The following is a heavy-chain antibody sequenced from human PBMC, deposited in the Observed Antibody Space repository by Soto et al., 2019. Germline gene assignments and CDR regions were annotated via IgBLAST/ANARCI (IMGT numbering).Heavy chain of an antibody. CDR2: ISGSGDNT. J-gene: IGHJ4*02. V-gene: IGHV3-23*01. Sequence: PGGSLRLSCAASGFTFRIYAMSWVRQAPGKGLEWVSGISGSGDNTYYADSVKGRFTVSRDNSKNTLYLQVNSLRAGDTAVYYCAKEIRYCTNGISYTHFDYWGQGT. D-gene: IGHD2-8*01. CDR1: GFTFRIYA. CDR3: AKEIRYCTNGISYTHFDY.